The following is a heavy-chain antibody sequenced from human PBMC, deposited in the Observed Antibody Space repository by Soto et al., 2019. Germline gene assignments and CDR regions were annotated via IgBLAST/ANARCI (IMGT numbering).Heavy chain of an antibody. J-gene: IGHJ5*01. CDR1: GYTFTAYY. Sequence: SCKASGYTFTAYYMHWVRLTPGRGLEWVLAISRDGSYIYYTDSVKGRFTVSRDNSKNTVFVQMNRLIPDDTALYFCARTRNGGVADSFDSWGQGTRVTVSS. CDR3: ARTRNGGVADSFDS. V-gene: IGHV3-30*04. D-gene: IGHD3-3*01. CDR2: ISRDGSYI.